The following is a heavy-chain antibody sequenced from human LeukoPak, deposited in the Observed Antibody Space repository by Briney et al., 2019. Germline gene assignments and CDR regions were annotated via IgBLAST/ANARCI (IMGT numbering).Heavy chain of an antibody. Sequence: SETLSLTSAVYGGSCSGYYWSWIRQPPGKGLEWIGEINHSGSTNYNPSLKSRVTISVDTSKNQFSLRLSSVTAADTAVYYCARLWNNFDSWGQGTPVTVSS. CDR3: ARLWNNFDS. V-gene: IGHV4-34*01. CDR2: INHSGST. CDR1: GGSCSGYY. J-gene: IGHJ4*02. D-gene: IGHD3-16*01.